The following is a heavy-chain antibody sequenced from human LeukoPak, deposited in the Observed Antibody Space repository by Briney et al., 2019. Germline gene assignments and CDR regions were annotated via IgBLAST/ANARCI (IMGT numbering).Heavy chain of an antibody. CDR3: AKDRGYDILTGYYNVDYFDY. J-gene: IGHJ4*02. Sequence: GGSLRLSCAASGFTVSSNYMSWVRQAPGKGLEWVSVIYSGGSTYYADSVKGRFTISRDNSKNTLYLQMNSLRAEDTAVYYCAKDRGYDILTGYYNVDYFDYWGQGTLVTVSS. CDR2: IYSGGST. CDR1: GFTVSSNY. V-gene: IGHV3-53*05. D-gene: IGHD3-9*01.